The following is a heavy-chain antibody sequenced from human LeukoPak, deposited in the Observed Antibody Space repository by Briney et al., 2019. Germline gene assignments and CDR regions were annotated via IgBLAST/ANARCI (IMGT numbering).Heavy chain of an antibody. CDR3: ARAATYS. CDR1: GFTVSSNY. Sequence: PGGSLRLSCAASGFTVSSNYMSWVRQAPGKGLEWVSVTYSAGSTYYADSVKGRFTISRDNSKNTLYLQMNSLRDEDTAVYYCARAATYSWGQGTLVTVSS. CDR2: TYSAGST. V-gene: IGHV3-66*01. D-gene: IGHD6-25*01. J-gene: IGHJ5*02.